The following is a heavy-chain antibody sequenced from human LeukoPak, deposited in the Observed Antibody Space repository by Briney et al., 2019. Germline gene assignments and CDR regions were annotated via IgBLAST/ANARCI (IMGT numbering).Heavy chain of an antibody. J-gene: IGHJ6*02. V-gene: IGHV1-8*01. Sequence: GASVKVSCKVSGYTLTELSMHWVRQAPGKGLEWMGWMNPNNGNTDYAQKFQGRVTMTRNTSISTAYMELRRLRSEDTAVYYCARRMYYYHSTNPGDRLDVWGQGTTVTVSS. D-gene: IGHD3-22*01. CDR3: ARRMYYYHSTNPGDRLDV. CDR2: MNPNNGNT. CDR1: GYTLTELS.